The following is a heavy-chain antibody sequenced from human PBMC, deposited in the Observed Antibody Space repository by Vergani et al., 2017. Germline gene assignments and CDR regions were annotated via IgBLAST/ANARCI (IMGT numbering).Heavy chain of an antibody. J-gene: IGHJ4*02. CDR3: ARAGVNYDDSSGYFQFDY. D-gene: IGHD3-22*01. V-gene: IGHV1-69*01. CDR1: GGTFSSYA. Sequence: QVQLVQSGAEVKKPGSSVKVSCKASGGTFSSYAISWVRQAPGHGLEWMGGIIPIFGTANYAQKFQGRVTITADESTSTASMELSSLRSEDTAVYYVARAGVNYDDSSGYFQFDYWGQGTLVTVSA. CDR2: IIPIFGTA.